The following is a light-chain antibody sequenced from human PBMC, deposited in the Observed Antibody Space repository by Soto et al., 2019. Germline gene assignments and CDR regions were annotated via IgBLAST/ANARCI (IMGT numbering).Light chain of an antibody. V-gene: IGLV2-11*01. Sequence: QSALTQPRSVSGSPGKSVTISCTGTSSDVGGYNYVSWYQQHPGKAPKLMIYDVSKWPSGVPDRFSGSKSGNTASLTISGLQAEDEADYYCCSYSGSYTWVFGGGTKVTVL. CDR3: CSYSGSYTWV. CDR1: SSDVGGYNY. J-gene: IGLJ3*02. CDR2: DVS.